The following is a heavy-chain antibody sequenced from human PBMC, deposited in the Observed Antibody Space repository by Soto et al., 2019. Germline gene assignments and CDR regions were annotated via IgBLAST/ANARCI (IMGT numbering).Heavy chain of an antibody. Sequence: QVQLAESGGGVVQPGRSRRLPWPPPGSRSSLLAMHWARRTPAKGLDGGSVIFSDGSKRYYADSVQDRFPISRDNSKNTLYLQMDSLTPEDTAVYYCGKDDLDIKGGARVVGTGPVGDLWGRGTLVTVSS. CDR2: IFSDGSKR. D-gene: IGHD2-21*02. CDR1: GSRSSLLA. J-gene: IGHJ5*02. V-gene: IGHV3-30*18. CDR3: GKDDLDIKGGARVVGTGPVGDL.